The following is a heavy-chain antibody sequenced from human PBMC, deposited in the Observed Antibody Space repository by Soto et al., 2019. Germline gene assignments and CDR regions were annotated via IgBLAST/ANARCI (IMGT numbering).Heavy chain of an antibody. CDR1: AYTSTIYG. D-gene: IGHD6-19*01. J-gene: IGHJ4*02. CDR2: IRPHNGDT. Sequence: ASVKVCCKASAYTSTIYGITWVRQAPGQGLEWMGWIRPHNGDTKYAQKFQGRVTMTTDPSTSTVFMDLRTLRSDDTAVYYCATALGSSGWFDFWGQGTLVTVSS. V-gene: IGHV1-18*01. CDR3: ATALGSSGWFDF.